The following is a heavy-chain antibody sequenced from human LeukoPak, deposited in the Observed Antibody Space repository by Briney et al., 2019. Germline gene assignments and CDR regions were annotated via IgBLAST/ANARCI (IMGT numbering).Heavy chain of an antibody. CDR1: GFTFRNCG. CDR2: IWYDGSNK. CDR3: ARDIGIAVAGTLDY. D-gene: IGHD6-13*01. Sequence: PGRSLRLSCAASGFTFRNCGMHWIRQAPGKGLEWVAVIWYDGSNKYYADSVKGRFTISRDNSKNTLYLQMNSLRAEDTAVYYCARDIGIAVAGTLDYWGQGTLVTVSS. V-gene: IGHV3-33*08. J-gene: IGHJ4*02.